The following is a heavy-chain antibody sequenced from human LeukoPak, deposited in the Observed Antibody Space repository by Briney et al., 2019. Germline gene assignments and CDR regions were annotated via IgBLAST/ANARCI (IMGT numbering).Heavy chain of an antibody. CDR3: AKGLQLWAPIDY. J-gene: IGHJ4*02. CDR2: ISYDGTNK. D-gene: IGHD5-18*01. CDR1: GFTFSSYC. Sequence: PGRSLRLSCAASGFTFSSYCMHWVRQAPGKGLEWVAVISYDGTNKYYAASVKGRFTISRDNSKNTLYLQMNSLRAEDTAVYYCAKGLQLWAPIDYWGQGTLVTVSS. V-gene: IGHV3-30*18.